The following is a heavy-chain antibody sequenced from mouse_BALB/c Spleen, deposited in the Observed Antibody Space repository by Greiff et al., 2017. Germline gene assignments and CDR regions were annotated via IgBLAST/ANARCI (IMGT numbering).Heavy chain of an antibody. D-gene: IGHD2-1*01. CDR1: GFSLTSYG. Sequence: QVQLQQSGPSLVQPSQSLSITCTVSGFSLTSYGVHWVRQSPGKGLEWLGVIWRGGSTDYNAAFMSRLSITKDNSKSQVFFKMNSLQADDTAIYYCAKKRGNYDYYAMDYWGQGTSVTVSS. V-gene: IGHV2-5-1*01. J-gene: IGHJ4*01. CDR2: IWRGGST. CDR3: AKKRGNYDYYAMDY.